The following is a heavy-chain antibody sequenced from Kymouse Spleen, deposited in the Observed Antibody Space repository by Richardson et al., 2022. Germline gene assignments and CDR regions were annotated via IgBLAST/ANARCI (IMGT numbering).Heavy chain of an antibody. CDR3: ARYSNYFDY. CDR1: GGSISSYY. J-gene: IGHJ4*02. D-gene: IGHD4-11,IGHD4-11*01. V-gene: IGHV4-59*01. Sequence: QVQLQESGPGLVKPSETLSLTCTVSGGSISSYYWSWIRQPPGKGLEWIGYIYYSGSTNYNPSLKSRVTISVDTSKNQFSLKLSSVTAADTAVYYCARYSNYFDYWGQGTLVTVSS. CDR2: IYYSGST.